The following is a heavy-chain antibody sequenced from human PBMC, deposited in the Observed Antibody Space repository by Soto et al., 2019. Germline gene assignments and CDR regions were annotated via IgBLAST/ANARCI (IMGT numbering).Heavy chain of an antibody. CDR2: INPNSGGT. CDR3: ARRGSSKWGYYYGMDV. V-gene: IGHV1-2*02. J-gene: IGHJ6*02. CDR1: GYTFTGYY. D-gene: IGHD6-6*01. Sequence: ASVKVSCKASGYTFTGYYMHWLRQAPGQGLEWMGWINPNSGGTNYAQKFQGRVTMTRDTSISTAYMELSRLRSDDTAVYYCARRGSSKWGYYYGMDVWGQGTTVTVSS.